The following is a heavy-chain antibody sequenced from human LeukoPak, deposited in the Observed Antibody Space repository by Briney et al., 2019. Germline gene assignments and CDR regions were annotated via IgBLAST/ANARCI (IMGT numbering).Heavy chain of an antibody. CDR1: GYTFTDYY. J-gene: IGHJ4*02. D-gene: IGHD5-18*01. CDR2: IIPNSGVT. Sequence: RASVKVSCKASGYTFTDYYIQWVRQAPGQGLEWMGWIIPNSGVTNYAQKFRGRVTMTRDTSISTAYMELTRLRSDDTAVYYCARESSGVGYIYGYFYWGQGTLVTVSS. V-gene: IGHV1-2*02. CDR3: ARESSGVGYIYGYFY.